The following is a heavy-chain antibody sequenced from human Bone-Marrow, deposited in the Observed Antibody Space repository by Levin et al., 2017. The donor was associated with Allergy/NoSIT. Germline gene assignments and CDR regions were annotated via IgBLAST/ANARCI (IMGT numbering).Heavy chain of an antibody. D-gene: IGHD5-24*01. Sequence: GESLKISCAVSGFPFNTAWLNWVRQTPGKGLEWVGRIKSKNDGGAIEYAAPVKGRFTISRDDSRERMYLQMNSLKTEDTAVYYCTTEPGRWGDYWGQGTLVTVSS. J-gene: IGHJ4*02. CDR1: GFPFNTAW. CDR2: IKSKNDGGAI. V-gene: IGHV3-15*07. CDR3: TTEPGRWGDY.